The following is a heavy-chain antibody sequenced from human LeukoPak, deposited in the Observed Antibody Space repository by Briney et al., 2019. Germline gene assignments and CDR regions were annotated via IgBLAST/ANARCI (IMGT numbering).Heavy chain of an antibody. CDR1: GFTLSDYY. CDR3: AREGYCSGGSCYYFDY. D-gene: IGHD2-15*01. V-gene: IGHV3-11*04. Sequence: GGSLRLSCAASGFTLSDYYMSWIRQAPGKGLEWVSYISSSGSTIYYADSVKGRFTISRDNAKNSLYLQMNSLRAEDTAVYYCAREGYCSGGSCYYFDYWGQGTLVTVSS. CDR2: ISSSGSTI. J-gene: IGHJ4*02.